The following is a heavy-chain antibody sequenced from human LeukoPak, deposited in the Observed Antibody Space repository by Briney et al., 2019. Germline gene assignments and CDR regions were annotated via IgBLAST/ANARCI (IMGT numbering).Heavy chain of an antibody. CDR2: INPNSGGT. CDR3: ASVYYDSSGYYYFAY. Sequence: ASVKVSCKASGYTFTAYYMHWVRQAPGQGLEWMGWINPNSGGTNYAQKFQGRVTMTTDTSTSTAYMELRSLRSDDTAVYYCASVYYDSSGYYYFAYWGQGTLVTVSS. V-gene: IGHV1-2*02. J-gene: IGHJ4*02. D-gene: IGHD3-22*01. CDR1: GYTFTAYY.